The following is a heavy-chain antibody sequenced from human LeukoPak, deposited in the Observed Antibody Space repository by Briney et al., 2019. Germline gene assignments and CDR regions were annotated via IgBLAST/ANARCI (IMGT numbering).Heavy chain of an antibody. CDR3: ARDYYGDYEPNWYFDL. Sequence: PGGSLRLSCAASGFTFSSYSMNWVRQAPGKGLEWVSSISSSSSYIYYADSVKGRFTISRDNAKNSLYLQMNSLRAEDTAVYYCARDYYGDYEPNWYFDLWGRGTLVTVSS. CDR1: GFTFSSYS. CDR2: ISSSSSYI. D-gene: IGHD4-17*01. V-gene: IGHV3-21*01. J-gene: IGHJ2*01.